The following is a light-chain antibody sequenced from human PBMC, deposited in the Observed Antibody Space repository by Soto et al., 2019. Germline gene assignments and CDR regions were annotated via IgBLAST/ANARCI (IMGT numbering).Light chain of an antibody. V-gene: IGKV3-20*01. CDR1: QSVSSSY. CDR2: DAS. CDR3: QQYGSSPIT. J-gene: IGKJ5*01. Sequence: EIVLTQSPGTLSLSPGERAPLSCRASQSVSSSYLAWYPQKPGQDPSLLIYDASRRATGIPDRFSGSGSGTDFNLTISRLEAEDFAVYDCQQYGSSPITVGQGTRLAIK.